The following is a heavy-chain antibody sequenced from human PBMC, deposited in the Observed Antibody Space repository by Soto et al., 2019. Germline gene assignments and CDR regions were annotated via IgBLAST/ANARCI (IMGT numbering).Heavy chain of an antibody. CDR3: ARDRYYDSYYWFDP. V-gene: IGHV3-48*02. CDR2: ISSSGSTI. Sequence: EVQLVESGGGLVQPGGSLRLSCAASGFTFSTYTMNWVRQAPGKGLEWVSYISSSGSTIYYADSVKGRFTISRDNAKNSLYLQMNSLRDEDTAVYYGARDRYYDSYYWFDPWGQGTLVTVSS. CDR1: GFTFSTYT. D-gene: IGHD3-22*01. J-gene: IGHJ5*02.